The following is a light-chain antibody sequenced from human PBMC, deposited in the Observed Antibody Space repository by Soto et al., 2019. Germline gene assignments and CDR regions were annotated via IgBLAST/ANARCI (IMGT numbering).Light chain of an antibody. CDR1: SSDVGGFDY. V-gene: IGLV2-14*01. CDR2: EVS. J-gene: IGLJ3*02. CDR3: SSYTSGSACV. Sequence: QSALTQPASVSGSPGQSIAISCTGTSSDVGGFDYVSWYQQHPGKAPKLIIYEVSNRPSGISNRFSGSKSAYTASLTISGLQAEDEADYYCSSYTSGSACVFGGGTKLTVL.